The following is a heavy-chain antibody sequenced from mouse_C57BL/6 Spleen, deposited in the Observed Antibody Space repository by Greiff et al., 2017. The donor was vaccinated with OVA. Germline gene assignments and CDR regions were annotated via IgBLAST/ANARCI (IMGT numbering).Heavy chain of an antibody. J-gene: IGHJ2*01. V-gene: IGHV1-82*01. CDR1: GYAFSSSW. D-gene: IGHD2-5*01. CDR3: ARVGYSINYFDY. CDR2: IYPGDGDT. Sequence: VQLQQSGPELVKPGASVKISCKASGYAFSSSWMNWVKQRPGKGLEWIGRIYPGDGDTNYNGKFKGKATLTADKSSSTAYMQLSSLTSEDSAVYFCARVGYSINYFDYWGQGTTLTVSS.